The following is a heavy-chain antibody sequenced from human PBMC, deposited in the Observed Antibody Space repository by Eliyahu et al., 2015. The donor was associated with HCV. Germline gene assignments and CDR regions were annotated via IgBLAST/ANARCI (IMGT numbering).Heavy chain of an antibody. Sequence: GGFDPEDGNTRYAQKFEGRVTITEDPSTDTAHMELRSLTSEDTAVYFCASLPFRPGYYFDDWGQGTLVTVSS. D-gene: IGHD3-9*01. V-gene: IGHV1-24*01. CDR2: FDPEDGNT. J-gene: IGHJ4*02. CDR3: ASLPFRPGYYFDD.